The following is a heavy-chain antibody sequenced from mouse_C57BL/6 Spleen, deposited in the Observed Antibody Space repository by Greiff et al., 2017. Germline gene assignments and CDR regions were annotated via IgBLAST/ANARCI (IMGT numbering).Heavy chain of an antibody. CDR1: GYTFTDYE. Sequence: VQLQQSGAELVRPGASVTLSCKASGYTFTDYEMHWVKQTPVHGLEWIGAIDPETGGTAYNQKFKGKAILTADKSSSTAYMELRSLTSEDSAVYYCTDYRKGAYWGQGTLVTVSA. D-gene: IGHD2-12*01. J-gene: IGHJ3*01. V-gene: IGHV1-15*01. CDR2: IDPETGGT. CDR3: TDYRKGAY.